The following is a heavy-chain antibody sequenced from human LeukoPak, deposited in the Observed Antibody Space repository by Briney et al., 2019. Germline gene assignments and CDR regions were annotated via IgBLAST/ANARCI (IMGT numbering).Heavy chain of an antibody. CDR3: ASWPGGWYGEDA. V-gene: IGHV3-53*01. CDR2: IYGGGST. D-gene: IGHD6-19*01. Sequence: GGSLRLSCEASGFTVSSNYMSGVRQAPGKGLEWVSVIYGGGSTYYADSVKGRFTISRDTSKNTLYLQMNSLRAEDTAVYYCASWPGGWYGEDAWGQGTLVTVSS. J-gene: IGHJ5*02. CDR1: GFTVSSNY.